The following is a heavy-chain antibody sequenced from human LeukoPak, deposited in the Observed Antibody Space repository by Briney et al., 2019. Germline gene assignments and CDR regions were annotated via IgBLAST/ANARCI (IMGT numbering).Heavy chain of an antibody. CDR3: ARAEGPYDFWSGDDY. J-gene: IGHJ4*02. Sequence: PGGSLRLSCAASGFTFSSYGMTWVRQAPGKGLEWVSYISSSSSTIYYADSVKGRFTISRDNAKNSLYLQMNSLRAEDTAVYYCARAEGPYDFWSGDDYWGQGTLVTVSS. V-gene: IGHV3-48*01. CDR1: GFTFSSYG. D-gene: IGHD3-3*01. CDR2: ISSSSSTI.